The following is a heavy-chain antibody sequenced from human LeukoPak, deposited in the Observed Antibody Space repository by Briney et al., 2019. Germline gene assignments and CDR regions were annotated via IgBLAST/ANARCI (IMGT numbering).Heavy chain of an antibody. CDR2: ISYDGSNK. D-gene: IGHD2-21*02. J-gene: IGHJ4*02. CDR3: ARDGLAYCGGDCSGYFDY. CDR1: GFTFSSYA. Sequence: GGSLRLSCAAPGFTFSSYAMHWVRQAPGKGLEWVAVISYDGSNKYYADSVKGRFTISRDNSKNTLYLQMDSLRAEDTAVYYCARDGLAYCGGDCSGYFDYWGQGTLVTVSS. V-gene: IGHV3-30-3*01.